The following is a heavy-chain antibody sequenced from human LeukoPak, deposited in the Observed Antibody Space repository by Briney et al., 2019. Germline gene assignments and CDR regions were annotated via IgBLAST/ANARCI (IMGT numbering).Heavy chain of an antibody. CDR1: GGTFSSYA. D-gene: IGHD4-11*01. CDR3: ARAIVAVTTPNGAFDI. J-gene: IGHJ3*02. CDR2: IIPIFGRA. Sequence: SVKVSCKASGGTFSSYAINWVRQAPGQGPEWMGGIIPIFGRANYAQKFQGRVTMTTDESTSTAYMELSSLRSEDTAVYYCARAIVAVTTPNGAFDIWGQGTMVTVSS. V-gene: IGHV1-69*05.